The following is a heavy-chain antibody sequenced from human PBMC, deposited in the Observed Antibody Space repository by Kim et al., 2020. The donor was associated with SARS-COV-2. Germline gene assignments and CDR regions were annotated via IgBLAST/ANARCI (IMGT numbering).Heavy chain of an antibody. CDR1: GYTFTSYG. J-gene: IGHJ5*02. CDR2: ISAYNGNT. V-gene: IGHV1-18*01. D-gene: IGHD4-17*01. CDR3: ARVPDYGDYVDRWFDP. Sequence: ASVKVSCKASGYTFTSYGISWVRQAPGQGLEWMGWISAYNGNTNYAQKLQGRVTMTTDTSTSTAYMELRSLRSDDTAVYYCARVPDYGDYVDRWFDPWGQGTLLTVSS.